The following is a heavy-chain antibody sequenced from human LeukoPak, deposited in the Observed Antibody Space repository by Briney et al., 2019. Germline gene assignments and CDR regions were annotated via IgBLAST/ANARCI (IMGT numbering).Heavy chain of an antibody. V-gene: IGHV1-2*02. CDR3: ARRYCSSTSCYSPYDAFDI. CDR1: GYTFTGYY. J-gene: IGHJ3*02. D-gene: IGHD2-2*01. Sequence: ASVKVSCKASGYTFTGYYMHWVRQAPGQGLEWMGWINPNSGGTNYAQKFQGRVTMTRDTSISTAYMELSRLRSDDTAVYCCARRYCSSTSCYSPYDAFDIWGQGTMVTVSS. CDR2: INPNSGGT.